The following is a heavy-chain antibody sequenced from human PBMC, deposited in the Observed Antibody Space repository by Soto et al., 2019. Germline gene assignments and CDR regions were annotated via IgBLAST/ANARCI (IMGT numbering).Heavy chain of an antibody. J-gene: IGHJ5*02. CDR3: ARETGPTNNWFDP. V-gene: IGHV3-53*01. CDR1: GFIVRSNY. CDR2: IYSGGSP. Sequence: TGGALRLSCSASGFIVRSNYISLVRRAPGKGLEWVSVIYSGGSPFYADSVKGRFTISRDNSKNTVYLHMNSLRADDTAVYYCARETGPTNNWFDPWGQGTLVTVSS. D-gene: IGHD1-1*01.